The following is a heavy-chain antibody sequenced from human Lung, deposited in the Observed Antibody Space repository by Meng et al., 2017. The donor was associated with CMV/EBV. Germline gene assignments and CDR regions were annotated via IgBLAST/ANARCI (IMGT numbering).Heavy chain of an antibody. D-gene: IGHD3-10*01. J-gene: IGHJ5*02. Sequence: QPQEAAPGLMMPSPALPLPCSVFCGSTSSGCYYWSLLRQPPGKLLGWIGYLHSSGSNYYPPSLRSRLTTSVDTSKNHFSLKLSAVTAADTAVYYCARASYGSGSPLGESWFDPWGQGTLVTVSS. V-gene: IGHV4-31*03. CDR1: CGSTSSGCYY. CDR2: LHSSGSN. CDR3: ARASYGSGSPLGESWFDP.